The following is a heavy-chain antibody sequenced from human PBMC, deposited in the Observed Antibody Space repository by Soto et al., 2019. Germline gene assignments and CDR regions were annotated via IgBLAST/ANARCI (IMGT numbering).Heavy chain of an antibody. CDR1: GYTFTSYA. J-gene: IGHJ5*02. CDR2: ISAYNGNT. D-gene: IGHD4-17*01. CDR3: ARVIRYGAYLRWFDP. V-gene: IGHV1-18*01. Sequence: ASVKVSCKASGYTFTSYAISWVRQAPGQGLEWMGWISAYNGNTNYAQKLQGRVTMTRDTSMSTAYMELSSLRSEDTAVYYCARVIRYGAYLRWFDPSGPGTLITVSS.